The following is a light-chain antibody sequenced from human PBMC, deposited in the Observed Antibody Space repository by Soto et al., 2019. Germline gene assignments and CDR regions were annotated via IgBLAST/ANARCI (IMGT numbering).Light chain of an antibody. Sequence: IVFPQSPATLPLSPGERVPLSCRARQSVSSNLVWYQQKPGQAPRLLIYGASTRATGIPARFSGSGSGTEDTLTIISRLDEEDTVDYYWQQYNRLPWTFGQGTKVDIK. CDR3: QQYNRLPWT. V-gene: IGKV3-15*01. CDR2: GAS. J-gene: IGKJ1*01. CDR1: QSVSSN.